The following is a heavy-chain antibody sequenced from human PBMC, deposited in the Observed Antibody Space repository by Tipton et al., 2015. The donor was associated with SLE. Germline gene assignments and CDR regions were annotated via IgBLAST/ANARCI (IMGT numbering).Heavy chain of an antibody. Sequence: TLSLTCTVSGDSSSSAYWNWIRQPPGKGLEWMGSILYSGSSNYNPSLKSRVTISVDRSKNQFSLKLRSVTAADTAVYYCARIGPDVVLEWGDYFDYWGQGTLVTVSS. CDR3: ARIGPDVVLEWGDYFDY. D-gene: IGHD3-3*01. CDR2: ILYSGSS. V-gene: IGHV4-59*01. J-gene: IGHJ4*02. CDR1: GDSSSSAY.